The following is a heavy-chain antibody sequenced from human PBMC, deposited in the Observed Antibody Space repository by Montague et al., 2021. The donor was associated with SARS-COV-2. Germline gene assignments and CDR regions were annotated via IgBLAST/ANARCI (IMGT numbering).Heavy chain of an antibody. V-gene: IGHV4-38-2*01. D-gene: IGHD5-12*01. Sequence: SETLSLTYSVSGFSISSGFYWAWIRQSPGKGPEWIGTVYHSGYTHYNPSLKGRVTVSIDTSKSQFSLTVTSVTAADTAVYFCARRGYTGSDYFDYWGQGTLVTVSS. CDR1: GFSISSGFY. CDR2: VYHSGYT. J-gene: IGHJ4*02. CDR3: ARRGYTGSDYFDY.